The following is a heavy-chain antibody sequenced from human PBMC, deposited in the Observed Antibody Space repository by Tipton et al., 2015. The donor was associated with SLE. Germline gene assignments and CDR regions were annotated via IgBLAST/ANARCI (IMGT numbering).Heavy chain of an antibody. CDR3: ARHRGGSYFVH. D-gene: IGHD1-26*01. CDR2: INHSGMT. V-gene: IGHV4-39*01. CDR1: SGSISSGDYY. J-gene: IGHJ4*02. Sequence: GLAKPSQTLSLTCTVSSGSISSGDYYWSWIRQTPGGGLEWIGEINHSGMTNYNPSLKSRVSISVDTSNTQFSLKLSSITAADAAIYYCARHRGGSYFVHWGQGTLVTVSS.